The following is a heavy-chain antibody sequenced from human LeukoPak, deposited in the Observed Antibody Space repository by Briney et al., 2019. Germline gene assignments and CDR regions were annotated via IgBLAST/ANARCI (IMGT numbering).Heavy chain of an antibody. D-gene: IGHD3-10*01. CDR1: GGSLSRGTYY. CDR2: IYYTEST. CDR3: ARRGGSGRSFDY. V-gene: IGHV4-61*01. Sequence: SGTLSLTCMDSGGSLSRGTYYWSWIRQPPGEGLEWGVYIYYTESTNYNPSLKSRLTISVDTSKNQFSLKLSSVTAADTAVYYCARRGGSGRSFDYWGQGTLVTVSS. J-gene: IGHJ4*02.